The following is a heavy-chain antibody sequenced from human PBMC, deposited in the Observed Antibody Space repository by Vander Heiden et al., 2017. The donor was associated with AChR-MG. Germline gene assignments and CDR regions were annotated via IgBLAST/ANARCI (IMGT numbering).Heavy chain of an antibody. Sequence: QVPLVESGGGVVQPGRSLRLSCAASGFTFSSYGMHWVRQAPGKGLEWVAVISYDGSNKYYADSVKGRFTISRDNSKNTLYLQMNSLRAEDTAVYYCANGESHYYYYMDVWGKGTTVTVSS. V-gene: IGHV3-30*18. J-gene: IGHJ6*03. CDR3: ANGESHYYYYMDV. CDR1: GFTFSSYG. D-gene: IGHD3-10*01. CDR2: ISYDGSNK.